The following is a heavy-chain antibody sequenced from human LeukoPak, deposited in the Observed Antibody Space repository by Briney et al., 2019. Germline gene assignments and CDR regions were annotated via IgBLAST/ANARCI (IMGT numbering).Heavy chain of an antibody. Sequence: GGSLRLSCAASGSTFSTSAMHWVRLAPGKGLEWVGRIRSKVFKYATSYGASMKGRFTISRDDSKNMAYLQLNSLKTEDTAVYYCARDPHGSGSYGFDYWGQGTLVTVSS. J-gene: IGHJ4*02. V-gene: IGHV3-73*01. CDR2: IRSKVFKYAT. D-gene: IGHD3-10*01. CDR1: GSTFSTSA. CDR3: ARDPHGSGSYGFDY.